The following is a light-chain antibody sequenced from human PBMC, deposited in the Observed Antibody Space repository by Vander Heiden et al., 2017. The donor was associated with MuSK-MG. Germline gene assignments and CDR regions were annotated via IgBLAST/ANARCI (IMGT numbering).Light chain of an antibody. CDR2: DKS. Sequence: SSKLTQDPAVSVALGQTVTITCQGDSLRPYYATWYQQKPGQAPILIIYDKSKRPSGIPDRFSGSSSGNTASLTVAGAQAEDEADYYCNSRDSSGNYLVFGGGTKLTVL. CDR3: NSRDSSGNYLV. CDR1: SLRPYY. J-gene: IGLJ2*01. V-gene: IGLV3-19*01.